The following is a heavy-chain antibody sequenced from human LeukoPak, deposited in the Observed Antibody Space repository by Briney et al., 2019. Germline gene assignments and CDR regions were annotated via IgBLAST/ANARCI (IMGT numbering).Heavy chain of an antibody. CDR1: GFTFSSYG. Sequence: PGGSLRLSCAASGFTFSSYGMHWVRQAPGKGLEWVAVIWYDGSNKYYADSVKGRFTISRDNSKNTLYLQINSLRAEDTAVYYCARAVVTAIPYNWFDPWGQGTLVTVSS. V-gene: IGHV3-33*01. CDR2: IWYDGSNK. D-gene: IGHD2-21*02. CDR3: ARAVVTAIPYNWFDP. J-gene: IGHJ5*02.